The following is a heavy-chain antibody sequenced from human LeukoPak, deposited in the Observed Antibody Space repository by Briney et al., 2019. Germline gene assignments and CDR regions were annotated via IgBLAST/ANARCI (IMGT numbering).Heavy chain of an antibody. D-gene: IGHD1-1*01. CDR3: ARDVGGNSFDY. V-gene: IGHV1-18*01. Sequence: ASVKVPCKTSGYSFTSHGFSWVRQAPGQGLEWIGFINVASGNTLYAQSLQGRVTITTDTSTATAYMELGSLISDDTAVYYCARDVGGNSFDYWGQGTLVTVSS. CDR1: GYSFTSHG. J-gene: IGHJ4*02. CDR2: INVASGNT.